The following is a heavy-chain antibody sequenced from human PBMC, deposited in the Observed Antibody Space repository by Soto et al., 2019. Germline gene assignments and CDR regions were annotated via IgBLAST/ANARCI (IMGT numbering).Heavy chain of an antibody. D-gene: IGHD2-2*01. CDR3: ARQHCSSTSCYRNVDY. CDR1: RFTFSSYD. Sequence: GGSMRLACAASRFTFSSYDMHWVRQATGKGLEWVSAIGTAGDTYYPGSVKGRFTISRENAKNSLYLQMNSLRAGDTAVYYCARQHCSSTSCYRNVDYWGQGTLVTVSS. CDR2: IGTAGDT. V-gene: IGHV3-13*01. J-gene: IGHJ4*02.